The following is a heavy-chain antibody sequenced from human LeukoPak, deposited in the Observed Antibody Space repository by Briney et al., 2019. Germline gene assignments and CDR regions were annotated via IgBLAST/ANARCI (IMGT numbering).Heavy chain of an antibody. D-gene: IGHD3-16*01. CDR1: RFTFSSYS. CDR3: TRDRFYVWFDP. J-gene: IGHJ5*02. V-gene: IGHV3-49*04. CDR2: IRSSGTT. Sequence: GGSLRLSCAASRFTFSSYSMNWVRQAPGKGLQWIGFIRSSGTTQYAASVKGRFTISRDDSKSIAYLQMNSLKTEDTAVYYCTRDRFYVWFDPWGQGTLVTVSS.